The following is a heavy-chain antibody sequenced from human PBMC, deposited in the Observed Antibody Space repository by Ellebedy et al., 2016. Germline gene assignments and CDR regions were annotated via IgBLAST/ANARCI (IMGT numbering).Heavy chain of an antibody. CDR3: AKDRVDYYYYGMDV. Sequence: GGSLRLXCAASGFTFSSYGMHWVRQAPGKGLEWVAVISYDGSNKYYADSVKGRFTISRDNSKNTLYLQMNSLRAEDTAVYYCAKDRVDYYYYGMDVWGQGTTVTVSS. CDR1: GFTFSSYG. CDR2: ISYDGSNK. D-gene: IGHD3-10*01. J-gene: IGHJ6*02. V-gene: IGHV3-30*18.